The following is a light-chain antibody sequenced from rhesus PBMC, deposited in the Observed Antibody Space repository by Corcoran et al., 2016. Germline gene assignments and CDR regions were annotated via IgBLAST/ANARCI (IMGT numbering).Light chain of an antibody. CDR1: QGITND. CDR3: QHYYRAPYS. J-gene: IGKJ2*01. Sequence: DIQMTQSPSSLSASVGDRVTITCRASQGITNDLAWYQQKPGETPKVLIYEASSLQSGIPSCFSGSGSGTDFTLTISSLQPEDFASYYCQHYYRAPYSFGQGTRVEIK. V-gene: IGKV1-21*01. CDR2: EAS.